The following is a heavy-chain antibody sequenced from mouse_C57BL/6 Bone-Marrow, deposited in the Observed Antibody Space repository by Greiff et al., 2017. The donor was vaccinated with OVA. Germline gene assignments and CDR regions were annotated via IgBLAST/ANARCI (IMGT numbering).Heavy chain of an antibody. Sequence: VQLQQSGAELARPGASVKLSCKASGYTFTSYGISWVKQRTGQGLEWIGEIYPRSGNTYYNEKFKGKATLTADKSSSTAYMALRSLTSEDSAVYFCARLHYYGSSSWWYFDVWGTGTTVTVSS. CDR3: ARLHYYGSSSWWYFDV. CDR2: IYPRSGNT. CDR1: GYTFTSYG. D-gene: IGHD1-1*01. J-gene: IGHJ1*03. V-gene: IGHV1-81*01.